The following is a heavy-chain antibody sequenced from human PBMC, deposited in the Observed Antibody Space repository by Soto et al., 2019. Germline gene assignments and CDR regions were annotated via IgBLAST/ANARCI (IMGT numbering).Heavy chain of an antibody. Sequence: SETLSLTCSVSGDSISSYYWSWIRQPPGKGLEWIGYFYYSGSTNYNPSLRSRVSISVDTSKNQFSLKLSSVTAADTAVYYCARGTLTSYFDYWGQGTLVTVSS. J-gene: IGHJ4*02. CDR1: GDSISSYY. CDR2: FYYSGST. CDR3: ARGTLTSYFDY. V-gene: IGHV4-59*01.